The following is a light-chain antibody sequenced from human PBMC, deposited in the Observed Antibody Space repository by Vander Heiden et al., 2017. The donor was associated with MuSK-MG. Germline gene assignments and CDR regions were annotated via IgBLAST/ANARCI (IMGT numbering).Light chain of an antibody. CDR2: AAS. CDR3: QQSYGTHFT. V-gene: IGKV1-39*01. J-gene: IGKJ3*01. CDR1: QSISSY. Sequence: DIQMTQSPSSLSASVGDRVTITCRASQSISSYLNWYQQKPGKAPKLLIYAASSLQSGVPSRFSGSGSGRDFTLTISSLQPEDFATYYCQQSYGTHFTFGPGTEVDIK.